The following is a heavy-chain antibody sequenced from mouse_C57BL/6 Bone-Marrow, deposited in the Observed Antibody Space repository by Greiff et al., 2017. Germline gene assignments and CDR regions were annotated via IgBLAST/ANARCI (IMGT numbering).Heavy chain of an antibody. Sequence: QVQLQQSGAELVRPGTSVKLSCKASGYTFTSYWMHWVKQRPGQGLEWIGVIDPSDSYTNYNQKFKGKATLTVDTSSSTAYMQLSSLTSEDSAVYYCASCVYYDYDGYAMDYWGQGTSVTVSS. CDR1: GYTFTSYW. CDR2: IDPSDSYT. J-gene: IGHJ4*01. V-gene: IGHV1-59*01. CDR3: ASCVYYDYDGYAMDY. D-gene: IGHD2-4*01.